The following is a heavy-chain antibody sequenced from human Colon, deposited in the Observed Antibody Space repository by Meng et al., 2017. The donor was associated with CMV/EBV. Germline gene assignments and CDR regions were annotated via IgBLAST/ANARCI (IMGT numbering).Heavy chain of an antibody. Sequence: SWAASGFTFSAYSMNWVRQAPGKGLEWVASISGDSANIYYADSLRGRFTISRDNAKSSLYLQMTSLRAEDTAVYYCARDMIGPKIVAKVFDPWGQGTLVTVSS. CDR1: GFTFSAYS. D-gene: IGHD2-21*01. CDR3: ARDMIGPKIVAKVFDP. J-gene: IGHJ5*02. V-gene: IGHV3-21*01. CDR2: ISGDSANI.